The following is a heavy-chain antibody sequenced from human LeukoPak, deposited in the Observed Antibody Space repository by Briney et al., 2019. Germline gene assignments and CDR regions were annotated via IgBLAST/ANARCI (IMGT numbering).Heavy chain of an antibody. CDR3: ARDCSSTSCHRSMDV. V-gene: IGHV1-69*04. J-gene: IGHJ6*04. CDR2: IIPILGIA. D-gene: IGHD2-2*01. CDR1: GGTFSSYA. Sequence: ASVKVSCKASGGTFSSYAISWVRQAPGQGLEWMGRIIPILGIANYAQKFQGRVTITADKSTSTAYMELSSLRSEDTAVYYCARDCSSTSCHRSMDVWGKGTTVTVSS.